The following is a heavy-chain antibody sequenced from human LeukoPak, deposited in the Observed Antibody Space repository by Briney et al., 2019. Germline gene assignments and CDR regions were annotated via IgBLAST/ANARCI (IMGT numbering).Heavy chain of an antibody. J-gene: IGHJ3*02. D-gene: IGHD1-26*01. CDR3: AGHSDSGNYHDPFDI. CDR2: ISYSGST. Sequence: SETLSLTCTVSGGSISSSRYYWAWIRQPPGKGLDWIGSISYSGSTYYNSSLKSRLTISVDTSKNQFSLRLSSVTAADTAVYYCAGHSDSGNYHDPFDIWGRGTMDSVSS. CDR1: GGSISSSRYY. V-gene: IGHV4-39*01.